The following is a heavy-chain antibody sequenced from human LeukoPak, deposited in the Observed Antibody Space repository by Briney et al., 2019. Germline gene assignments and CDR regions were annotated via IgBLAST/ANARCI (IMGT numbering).Heavy chain of an antibody. CDR3: AGGGNCSGGSCHTYWYFDL. CDR2: IYYSGST. D-gene: IGHD2-15*01. Sequence: SETLSLTCTVSGGSISSYYWSWIRQPPGKGLEWIGYIYYSGSTNYNPSLKSRVTIAVDTSKNQFSLKLSSVTAADTAVYYCAGGGNCSGGSCHTYWYFDLWGRGPLVTVSS. J-gene: IGHJ2*01. CDR1: GGSISSYY. V-gene: IGHV4-59*01.